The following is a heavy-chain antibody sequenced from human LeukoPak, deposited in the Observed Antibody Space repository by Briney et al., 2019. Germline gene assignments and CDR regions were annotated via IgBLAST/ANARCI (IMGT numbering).Heavy chain of an antibody. CDR3: AREGNYDFWSGYYRTPGYFDY. CDR1: GYTFTGYY. V-gene: IGHV1-18*04. Sequence: ASVKVSCKASGYTFTGYYMHWVRQAPGQGLEWMGWISAYNGNTNYAQKLQGRVTMTTDTSTSTAYMELRSLRSDDTAVYYCAREGNYDFWSGYYRTPGYFDYWGQGTLVTVSS. J-gene: IGHJ4*02. D-gene: IGHD3-3*01. CDR2: ISAYNGNT.